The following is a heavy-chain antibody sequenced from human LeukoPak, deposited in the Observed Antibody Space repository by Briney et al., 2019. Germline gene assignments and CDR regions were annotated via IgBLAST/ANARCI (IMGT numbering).Heavy chain of an antibody. Sequence: ASVKVSCKASGYTFTSYGISWVRQAPGQGLEWMGWISAYNGNTNYAQKLQGRVTMTTDTSTSTAYMELRSLRSDDTAVYYCARDRASAVWFGELIDYWGQRTLVTVSS. CDR2: ISAYNGNT. J-gene: IGHJ4*02. D-gene: IGHD3-10*01. CDR1: GYTFTSYG. V-gene: IGHV1-18*01. CDR3: ARDRASAVWFGELIDY.